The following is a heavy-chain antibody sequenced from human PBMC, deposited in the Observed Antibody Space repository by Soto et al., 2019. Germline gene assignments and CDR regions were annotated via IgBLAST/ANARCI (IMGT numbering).Heavy chain of an antibody. CDR1: GFTFSNYV. CDR2: IYGNSGEI. D-gene: IGHD1-26*01. CDR3: AKSYSGGGYNNFFDS. V-gene: IGHV3-23*01. J-gene: IGHJ5*01. Sequence: GGSLRLSCEGSGFTFSNYVMNWVRQAPGKGPEWVSSIYGNSGEIHYADFVKGRFTISRDNSRNTLYLQMDSLRADDTAVFYCAKSYSGGGYNNFFDSWGQGTPVTVSS.